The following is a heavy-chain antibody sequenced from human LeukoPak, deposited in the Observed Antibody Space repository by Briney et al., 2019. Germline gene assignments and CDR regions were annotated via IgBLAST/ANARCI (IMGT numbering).Heavy chain of an antibody. CDR2: LSWNGATV. CDR3: AKDVGIALRGATFEN. J-gene: IGHJ4*02. D-gene: IGHD3-10*01. V-gene: IGHV3-9*01. Sequence: GGSLRLSCAASGFTFDDYAMHWVRQAPGKGLEWVSGLSWNGATVGYADSVKGRFTISRDNTKNSLYLQMSSLKTEDTALYYCAKDVGIALRGATFENWGQGTLVTVSS. CDR1: GFTFDDYA.